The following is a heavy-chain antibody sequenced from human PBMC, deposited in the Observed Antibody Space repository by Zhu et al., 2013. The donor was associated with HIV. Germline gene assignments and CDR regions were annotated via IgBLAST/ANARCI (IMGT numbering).Heavy chain of an antibody. CDR3: ARGIAPLDY. V-gene: IGHV1-18*01. Sequence: QVQLVQSGAEVKRPGTTVKVSCKSSGYIFLTYPVSWVRQAPGRGLEWMGWISPFDGDTNHAQKFQGRVTMTTDTSTTTAYMELKSLRSDDTAVYFCARGIAPLDYWGQGTLVTVSS. CDR2: ISPFDGDT. J-gene: IGHJ4*02. CDR1: GYIFLTYP. D-gene: IGHD2-21*01.